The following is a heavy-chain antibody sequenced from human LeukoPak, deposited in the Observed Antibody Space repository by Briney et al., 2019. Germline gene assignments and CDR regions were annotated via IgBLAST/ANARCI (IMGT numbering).Heavy chain of an antibody. CDR2: ISPVGETT. Sequence: ASVKVSCKPSGYTFTSYYMHWVRQAPGKGLDWMEAISPVGETTWYAQKFQGRVTMTRDPSTSTVYMALSSLRFDDTAVYYCAREGCSGGTCYAKYFDYWGQGTLVTVSS. CDR3: AREGCSGGTCYAKYFDY. CDR1: GYTFTSYY. J-gene: IGHJ4*02. V-gene: IGHV1-46*01. D-gene: IGHD2-15*01.